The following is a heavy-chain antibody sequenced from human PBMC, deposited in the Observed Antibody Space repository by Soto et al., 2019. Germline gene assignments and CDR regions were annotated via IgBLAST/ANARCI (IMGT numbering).Heavy chain of an antibody. J-gene: IGHJ5*02. D-gene: IGHD2-15*01. CDR3: AKDFRPGLIVPTKSGFDP. CDR2: TSNGGNT. Sequence: GGSLRLSCAASGVPFSTYSMTWVRQVPGKGLEWVSTTSNGGNTEFAESVRGRFTVFRDNSKNTIYLQMSSLRAEDSAIYFCAKDFRPGLIVPTKSGFDPWGQGTPVTVSS. CDR1: GVPFSTYS. V-gene: IGHV3-23*01.